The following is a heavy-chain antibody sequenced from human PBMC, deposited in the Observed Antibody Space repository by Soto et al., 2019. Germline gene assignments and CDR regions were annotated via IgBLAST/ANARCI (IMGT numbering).Heavy chain of an antibody. V-gene: IGHV4-31*03. CDR1: GASFSRGGYY. CDR3: AREGALGNFEY. CDR2: IYYSGNT. Sequence: SETLSLTCTVSGASFSRGGYYWSWIRQHPGKGLEWIGYIYYSGNTSYNPSLKSRVIISLDTSKNQFSLKLTSVTAADTAVYYCAREGALGNFEYWGQGTLVTV. D-gene: IGHD3-16*01. J-gene: IGHJ4*02.